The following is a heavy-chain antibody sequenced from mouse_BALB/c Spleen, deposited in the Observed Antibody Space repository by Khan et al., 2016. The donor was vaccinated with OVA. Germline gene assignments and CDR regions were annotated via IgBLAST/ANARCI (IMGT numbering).Heavy chain of an antibody. CDR1: GYSITSDYA. CDR3: ARSVTITTVVATDFDY. Sequence: EVQLQESGPGLVKPSQSLSLTCTVTGYSITSDYAWNWIRQFPGNQLEWMGYISYSGRTSYNPSLKSRISITRDTSKNQFFLQLTSVTTEDTAIYYCARSVTITTVVATDFDYWGQGTTLTVSS. D-gene: IGHD1-1*01. V-gene: IGHV3-2*02. J-gene: IGHJ2*01. CDR2: ISYSGRT.